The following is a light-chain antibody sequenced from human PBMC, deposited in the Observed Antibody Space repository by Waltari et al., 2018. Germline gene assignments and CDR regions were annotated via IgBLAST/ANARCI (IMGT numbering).Light chain of an antibody. CDR1: QGINNF. CDR3: QQLSTYPWT. J-gene: IGKJ2*02. CDR2: AAS. V-gene: IGKV1-9*01. Sequence: DIQLTQSPSFLSASVGDRVTITCRASQGINNFLAWYQQKPGKAPKLLIYAASTLQSGVPSRFSGSGSGTEFPLTISSLQPEDFAAYSCQQLSTYPWTFGQGTRLEIK.